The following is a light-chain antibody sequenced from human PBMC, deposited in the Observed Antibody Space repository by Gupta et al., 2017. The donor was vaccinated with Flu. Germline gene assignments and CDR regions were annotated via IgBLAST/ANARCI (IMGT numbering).Light chain of an antibody. CDR1: QSISSW. J-gene: IGKJ1*01. Sequence: IPMTQSPSTLSASVGDRVTITCRASQSISSWLAWYQQKPGKAPKVLIHNATNLDAGVPSRFSGSGSGTEFTLTISSLQPDDFATYYFQQATFSWTFGQGTKVEIK. CDR2: NAT. CDR3: QQATFSWT. V-gene: IGKV1-5*01.